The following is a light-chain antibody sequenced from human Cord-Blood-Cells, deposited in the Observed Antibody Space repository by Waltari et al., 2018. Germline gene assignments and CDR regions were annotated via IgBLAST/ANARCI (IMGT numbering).Light chain of an antibody. CDR2: GAS. V-gene: IGKV3-15*01. CDR1: QSVSSN. CDR3: QQYKNWPSDLYT. Sequence: EIVMTQSPATLSVSPGERATLSCRASQSVSSNLAWYQQKPGQAPRLLIYGASTRATGIPARFSGSGSGTEFTLTISSLQSEDFAVYYCQQYKNWPSDLYTFGQGTKLEIK. J-gene: IGKJ2*01.